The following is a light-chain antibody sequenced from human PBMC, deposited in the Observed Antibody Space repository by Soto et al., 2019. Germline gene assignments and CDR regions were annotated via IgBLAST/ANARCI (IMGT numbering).Light chain of an antibody. Sequence: QSALTQPPSASGSPGQSVTISCTGTSSDVGAYNYVSWYQQYPGKAPKLMISEVSKRPSGVTDRFSGSKSGNTASLIVSGPQAEDEADYYCSSYGGSNTFWLFGGGTKLTVL. J-gene: IGLJ2*01. CDR2: EVS. CDR1: SSDVGAYNY. V-gene: IGLV2-8*01. CDR3: SSYGGSNTFWL.